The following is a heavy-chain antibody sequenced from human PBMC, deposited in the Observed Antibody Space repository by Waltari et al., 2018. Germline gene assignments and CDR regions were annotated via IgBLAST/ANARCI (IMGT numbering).Heavy chain of an antibody. CDR1: GDSFSRST. Sequence: QVVQSGPEVKKPGSSVTVSCEASGDSFSRSTVSWVRQAPGQGLQWMGRIIPIVDLTNYAQTFQGRLTITADKSSTTVSMHLSSLTSDDTAVYYCATEGSGANSLLIDAWGQGTLVIVSS. CDR3: ATEGSGANSLLIDA. CDR2: IIPIVDLT. V-gene: IGHV1-69*08. D-gene: IGHD3-10*01. J-gene: IGHJ5*02.